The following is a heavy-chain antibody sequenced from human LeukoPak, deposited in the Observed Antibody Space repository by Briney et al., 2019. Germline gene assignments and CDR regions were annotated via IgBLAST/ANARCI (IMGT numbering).Heavy chain of an antibody. J-gene: IGHJ4*02. D-gene: IGHD3-3*01. V-gene: IGHV4-4*07. CDR2: IYTSGST. CDR3: ARSPTYYDFWSGPIGPAFFDY. Sequence: SETLSLTCTVSGGSISSYYWSWIRQPAGKGLEWIGRIYTSGSTNYNPSLKSRVTISVDTSKNQFSLKLSSVTAADTAVYYCARSPTYYDFWSGPIGPAFFDYWGQGTLVTVSS. CDR1: GGSISSYY.